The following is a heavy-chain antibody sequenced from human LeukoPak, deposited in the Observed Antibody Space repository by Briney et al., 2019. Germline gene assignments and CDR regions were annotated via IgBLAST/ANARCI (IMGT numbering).Heavy chain of an antibody. J-gene: IGHJ6*02. V-gene: IGHV4-4*07. CDR1: GGSISSYC. CDR2: IYTSGST. D-gene: IGHD6-13*01. Sequence: SETLSLTCTVSGGSISSYCWSWIRQPAGKRLEWIGRIYTSGSTNYNPSLKSRVTMSVDTSKNQFSLKLSSVTAADTAVYYCARMSSSWYSYYYYGMDVWGQGTTVTVSS. CDR3: ARMSSSWYSYYYYGMDV.